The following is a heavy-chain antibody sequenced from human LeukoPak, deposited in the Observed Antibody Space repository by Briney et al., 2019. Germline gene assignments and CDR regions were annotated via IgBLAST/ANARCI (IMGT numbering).Heavy chain of an antibody. Sequence: ASVTVSCKAAGYTFTSYGISWVRQAPGQGREWMGWISGYTGNTIYAERLQGRVTMTIAPSTSTVYMELRSLRSDDTAVYYCARDPYAGAGFYYHDAMDGWGQGTTVTVSS. D-gene: IGHD2-2*01. CDR3: ARDPYAGAGFYYHDAMDG. CDR2: ISGYTGNT. CDR1: GYTFTSYG. V-gene: IGHV1-18*01. J-gene: IGHJ6*02.